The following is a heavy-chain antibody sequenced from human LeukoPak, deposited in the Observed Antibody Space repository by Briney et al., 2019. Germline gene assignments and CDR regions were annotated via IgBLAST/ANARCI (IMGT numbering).Heavy chain of an antibody. CDR3: AWMPRGGAFDI. D-gene: IGHD2-15*01. V-gene: IGHV4-4*09. J-gene: IGHJ3*02. Sequence: SETLSLTCTVSGGSISTYYWSWVRQPPGKGLEWLGYIYTSGGTNYDPSLKGRVAISVDASKNQFSLKLSSVTAADTAAYYCAWMPRGGAFDIWGQGTMVTVSS. CDR1: GGSISTYY. CDR2: IYTSGGT.